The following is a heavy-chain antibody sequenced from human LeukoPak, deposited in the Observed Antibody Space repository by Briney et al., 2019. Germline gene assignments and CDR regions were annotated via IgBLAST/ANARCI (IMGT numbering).Heavy chain of an antibody. V-gene: IGHV3-30*18. Sequence: GGSLRLSCAASGFTFSSYGMDWVRQAPGKGLEWVSVTSYDGSNKYYADSVKGRFTISRDNSKNTLYLQINSLRAEDTAVYYCAKDRVFRGYTYRYFDYWGQGTLVTVSS. J-gene: IGHJ4*02. CDR3: AKDRVFRGYTYRYFDY. CDR1: GFTFSSYG. CDR2: TSYDGSNK. D-gene: IGHD5-18*01.